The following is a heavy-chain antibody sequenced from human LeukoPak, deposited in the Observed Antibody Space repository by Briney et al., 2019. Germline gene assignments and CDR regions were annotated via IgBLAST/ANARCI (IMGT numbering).Heavy chain of an antibody. V-gene: IGHV3-11*04. CDR2: ISGNGDNI. CDR3: SRDPRILDY. D-gene: IGHD1-1*01. CDR1: VFIFIDHY. J-gene: IGHJ4*02. Sequence: PGGSLRLSCAASVFIFIDHYMSWIRQAPGKGLECVSYISGNGDNIRYADSVKGRFIFSRDNAKNSLYLQMNSLRAEDTAVYYCSRDPRILDYWGQGTLVTVSS.